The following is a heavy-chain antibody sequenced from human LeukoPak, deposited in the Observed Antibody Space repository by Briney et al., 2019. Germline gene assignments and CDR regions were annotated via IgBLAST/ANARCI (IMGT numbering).Heavy chain of an antibody. J-gene: IGHJ4*02. V-gene: IGHV3-74*01. CDR3: AREEDGGPNVDH. D-gene: IGHD2-15*01. Sequence: PGGSLRLSCAASGFTFSSYWMHWVRQAPGKGLVWVSRINNDGSRKNYADSVKGRFTISRDNARNTVYLQMNSLRAEDTAVYFCAREEDGGPNVDHWGQGTLVTVSS. CDR1: GFTFSSYW. CDR2: INNDGSRK.